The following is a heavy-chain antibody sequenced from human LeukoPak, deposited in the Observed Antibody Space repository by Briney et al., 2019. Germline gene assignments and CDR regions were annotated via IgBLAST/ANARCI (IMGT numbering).Heavy chain of an antibody. D-gene: IGHD2-15*01. CDR3: ARDSKICSGGSCSDY. CDR2: INPSGGST. CDR1: GYTFTSYY. V-gene: IGHV1-46*01. J-gene: IGHJ4*02. Sequence: GASVKVSCKASGYTFTSYYMHWVRQAPGQGLEWMGIINPSGGSTSYAQKFQGRATMTRDMSTSTVYMELSSLRSEDTAVYSCARDSKICSGGSCSDYWGQGTLVTVSS.